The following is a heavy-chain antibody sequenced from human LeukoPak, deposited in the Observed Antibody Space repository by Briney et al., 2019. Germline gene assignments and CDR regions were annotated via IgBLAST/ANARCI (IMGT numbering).Heavy chain of an antibody. CDR1: GGSISSSSYY. CDR3: ARGCRGRLHIAAAWRRYYYYMDV. Sequence: SETLSLTCTVSGGSISSSSYYWGWIRQPPGKGLEWIGSIYYSGSTYYNPSLKSRVTISVDTSKNQFSLKLSSVTAADTAVYYCARGCRGRLHIAAAWRRYYYYMDVWGKGTTVTVSS. D-gene: IGHD6-13*01. CDR2: IYYSGST. J-gene: IGHJ6*03. V-gene: IGHV4-39*07.